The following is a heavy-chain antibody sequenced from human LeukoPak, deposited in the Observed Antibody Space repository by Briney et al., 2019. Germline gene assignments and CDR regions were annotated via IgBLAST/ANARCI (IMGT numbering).Heavy chain of an antibody. CDR2: MYDSGNT. CDR1: GGSISGYY. D-gene: IGHD3-9*01. Sequence: SETLSLTCAVSGGSISGYYWSWIRQPPGRGLEWIGYMYDSGNTNYNPSLKSRVTMSVDTSKNQFSLKLNSVTAADTAVYYCARSTGYYSAFDYWGQGTLVTVSS. CDR3: ARSTGYYSAFDY. V-gene: IGHV4-59*01. J-gene: IGHJ4*02.